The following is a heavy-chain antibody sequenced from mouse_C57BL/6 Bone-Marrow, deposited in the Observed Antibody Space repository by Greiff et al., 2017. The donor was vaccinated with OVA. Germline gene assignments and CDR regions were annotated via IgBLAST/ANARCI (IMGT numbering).Heavy chain of an antibody. CDR1: GYTFTSYW. CDR3: ARRVYSNNFDY. Sequence: VQLQESGAELVKPGASVKMSCKASGYTFTSYWITWVKQRPGQGLEWIGDIYPGSGSTNYNEKFKSKATLTVDTSSSTAYMQLSSLTSEDSAVYYCARRVYSNNFDYWGQGTTLTVSS. D-gene: IGHD2-5*01. J-gene: IGHJ2*01. CDR2: IYPGSGST. V-gene: IGHV1-55*01.